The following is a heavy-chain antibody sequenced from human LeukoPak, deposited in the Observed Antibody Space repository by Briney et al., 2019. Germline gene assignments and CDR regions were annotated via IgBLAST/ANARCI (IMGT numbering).Heavy chain of an antibody. CDR1: GDGVSSNSAA. CDR2: TYYRSKWYN. D-gene: IGHD3-22*01. CDR3: AKAIYDSSGYPDAFDI. Sequence: SQTLSLTCAISGDGVSSNSAAWNWIRQSPSRGLEWLGRTYYRSKWYNDYAVSVKSRITINPDTSKNQFSLQLNSVTPEDTAVYYCAKAIYDSSGYPDAFDIWGQGTMVTVSS. J-gene: IGHJ3*02. V-gene: IGHV6-1*01.